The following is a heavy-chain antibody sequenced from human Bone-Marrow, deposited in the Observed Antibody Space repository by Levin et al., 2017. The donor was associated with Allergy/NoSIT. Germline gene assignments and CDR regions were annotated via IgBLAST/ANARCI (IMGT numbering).Heavy chain of an antibody. CDR2: IIPILDIA. Sequence: ASVKVSCKASGGTFSSYTFIWVRQAPGQGLEWVGTIIPILDIANYAQKFQDRVTITADKSTATVYMQLSSLRSDDTALYYCARSGGTYSDYFDPWGQGTLVTVSS. V-gene: IGHV1-69*02. CDR1: GGTFSSYT. D-gene: IGHD1-26*01. CDR3: ARSGGTYSDYFDP. J-gene: IGHJ5*02.